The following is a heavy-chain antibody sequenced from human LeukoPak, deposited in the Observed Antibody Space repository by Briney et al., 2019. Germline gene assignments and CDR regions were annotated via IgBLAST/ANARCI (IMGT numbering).Heavy chain of an antibody. CDR3: ARDPYYYGSGSYYGDQYFQH. Sequence: SVKVSCKASGGTFSSYAISWVRQAPGQGLEWMGGIIPIFGTANYAQKFQGRVTITADESTSTAYMELSSLRSEDTAVYYCARDPYYYGSGSYYGDQYFQHWGQGTLVTVSS. D-gene: IGHD3-10*01. CDR2: IIPIFGTA. CDR1: GGTFSSYA. J-gene: IGHJ1*01. V-gene: IGHV1-69*13.